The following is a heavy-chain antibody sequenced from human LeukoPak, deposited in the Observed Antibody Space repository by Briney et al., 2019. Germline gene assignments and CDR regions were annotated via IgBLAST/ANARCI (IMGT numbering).Heavy chain of an antibody. D-gene: IGHD6-13*01. J-gene: IGHJ4*02. Sequence: PSETLSLTCTVSGGSISSYYWSWIRQPPGKGLEWIGYIYYSGSTNYNPSLKSRVTISVDTSQNQFSLKVISVTAADTAVYYCARASEGIGYFDTWGRGSLVTVSS. V-gene: IGHV4-59*01. CDR1: GGSISSYY. CDR3: ARASEGIGYFDT. CDR2: IYYSGST.